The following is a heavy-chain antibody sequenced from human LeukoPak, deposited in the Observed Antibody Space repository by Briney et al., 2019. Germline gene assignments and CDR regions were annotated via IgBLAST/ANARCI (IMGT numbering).Heavy chain of an antibody. CDR1: GYTFTSYD. J-gene: IGHJ4*02. CDR2: MNPNSGST. V-gene: IGHV1-8*01. D-gene: IGHD3-22*01. CDR3: ARASRLRSYYYDSSGYYF. Sequence: ASVKVSCKASGYTFTSYDINWVRQATGQGLEWMGWMNPNSGSTGYAQKFQGRVTMTRNTSISTAYMELSSLRSEDTAVYYCARASRLRSYYYDSSGYYFWGQGTLVTVSS.